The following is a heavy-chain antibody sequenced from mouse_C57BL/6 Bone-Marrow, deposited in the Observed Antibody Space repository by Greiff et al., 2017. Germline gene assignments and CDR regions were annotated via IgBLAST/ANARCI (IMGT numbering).Heavy chain of an antibody. CDR2: IDPENGDT. J-gene: IGHJ1*03. CDR1: GFNIKDYY. V-gene: IGHV14-4*01. CDR3: TTPRNATVIDWYFDV. D-gene: IGHD1-1*01. Sequence: VQLQQSGAELVRPGASVKLSCTASGFNIKDYYMHWVKQRPEQGLEWIGGIDPENGDTEYASKFQGKATITADTSSDTAYLQLSSLTSEDTAVYYCTTPRNATVIDWYFDVWGTGTTVTVSS.